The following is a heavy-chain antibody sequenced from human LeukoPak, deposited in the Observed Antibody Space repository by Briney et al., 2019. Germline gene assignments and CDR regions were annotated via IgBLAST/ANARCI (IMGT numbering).Heavy chain of an antibody. CDR1: AGSISSSSYY. D-gene: IGHD6-13*01. V-gene: IGHV4-39*01. Sequence: PSETLSRTCTGSAGSISSSSYYWGWIRQPPGKGLEWIGSIYYSGSTYYNPSLKSRVTISVDTSKNQFSFKLSSVTAAATAVYYCARRKYSSSVGKIDAWGQGTLVTVSS. J-gene: IGHJ5*02. CDR3: ARRKYSSSVGKIDA. CDR2: IYYSGST.